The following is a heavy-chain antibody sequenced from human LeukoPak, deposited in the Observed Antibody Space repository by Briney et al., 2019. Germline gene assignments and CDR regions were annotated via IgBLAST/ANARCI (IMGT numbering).Heavy chain of an antibody. D-gene: IGHD2-15*01. CDR1: GFSFSSFW. J-gene: IGHJ4*02. Sequence: PGGSLRLSCAASGFSFSSFWMSWVRQAPGKGLEWVANINQDGSEKNYVDSVKGRFTISRDGAKNLLYLQVNSLRAEDAAVYYCAREQCSGNSCYYYWGQGTLVTVSS. V-gene: IGHV3-7*01. CDR3: AREQCSGNSCYYY. CDR2: INQDGSEK.